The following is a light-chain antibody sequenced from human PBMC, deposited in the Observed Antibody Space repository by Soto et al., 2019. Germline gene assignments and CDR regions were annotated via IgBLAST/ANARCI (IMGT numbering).Light chain of an antibody. CDR2: NAS. Sequence: DIQMTQSPASLSASVGDRVTITCRASQTISTYLNWYQQKPGKAPRLLIYNASSLLSGVPSRFSGSGSETDFTLTSASLHPEDFSPYYCQQSDSTPYTFGQGTKVEI. CDR1: QTISTY. J-gene: IGKJ2*01. CDR3: QQSDSTPYT. V-gene: IGKV1-39*01.